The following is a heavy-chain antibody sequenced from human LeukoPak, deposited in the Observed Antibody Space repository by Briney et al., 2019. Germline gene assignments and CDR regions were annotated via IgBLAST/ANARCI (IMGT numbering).Heavy chain of an antibody. J-gene: IGHJ6*02. Sequence: PSETLSLTCTVSGGSVSSGSYYWSWIRQPPGKGLEWIGYIYYSGSTNYNPSLKSRVTISVDTSKNQFSLKLSSVTAADTAVYYCARVGGTNYYYYGMDVWGQGTTVTVSS. CDR3: ARVGGTNYYYYGMDV. CDR1: GGSVSSGSYY. D-gene: IGHD4-23*01. CDR2: IYYSGST. V-gene: IGHV4-61*01.